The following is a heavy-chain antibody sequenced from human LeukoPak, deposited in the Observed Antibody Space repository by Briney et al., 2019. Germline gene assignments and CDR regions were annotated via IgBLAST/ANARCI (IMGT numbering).Heavy chain of an antibody. CDR2: INIDGTAT. Sequence: QPRRSLRLSCAASGFTFSAYWMHWVRQAPGKGPVWGSRINIDGTATFYADSLKGRFPITRDNAKNTLYLQMDSLRPEDTAMYYCAREILEPGKTHEYWGQGTLVTVSS. V-gene: IGHV3-74*01. D-gene: IGHD1-1*01. CDR1: GFTFSAYW. CDR3: AREILEPGKTHEY. J-gene: IGHJ4*02.